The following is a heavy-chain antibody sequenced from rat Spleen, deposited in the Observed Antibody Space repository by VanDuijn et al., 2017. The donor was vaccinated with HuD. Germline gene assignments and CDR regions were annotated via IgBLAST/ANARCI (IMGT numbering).Heavy chain of an antibody. CDR1: GFNFNDYW. V-gene: IGHV4-2*01. J-gene: IGHJ2*01. D-gene: IGHD1-12*01. Sequence: EVKLVESGGGLVQPGRSLKLSCAASGFNFNDYWMGWVRQAPGKGLEWIGEINKDSRTINYSPSLKDKFTISRDNAQNTLYLQMSKLGSEDTAIYDCARGYYSFDYWGQGVMVTVSP. CDR2: INKDSRTI. CDR3: ARGYYSFDY.